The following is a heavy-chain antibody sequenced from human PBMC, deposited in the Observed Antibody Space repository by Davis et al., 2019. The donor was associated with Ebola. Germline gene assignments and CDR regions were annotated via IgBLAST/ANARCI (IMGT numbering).Heavy chain of an antibody. Sequence: GGSLRLSCAVSGFTVSSNYMSWVRQAPGKGLEWVSVIYSGGSTYYADSVKGRFTISRDNSKNTLYLQMNSLRAEDTAVYYCARDLERRANYYGMDVWGQGTTVTVSS. CDR1: GFTVSSNY. CDR3: ARDLERRANYYGMDV. D-gene: IGHD1-1*01. CDR2: IYSGGST. J-gene: IGHJ6*02. V-gene: IGHV3-53*01.